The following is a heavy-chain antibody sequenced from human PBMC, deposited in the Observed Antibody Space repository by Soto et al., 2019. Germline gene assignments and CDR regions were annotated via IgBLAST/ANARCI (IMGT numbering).Heavy chain of an antibody. D-gene: IGHD1-1*01. CDR1: GFTFSSYA. CDR2: ISSTSSYT. V-gene: IGHV3-21*01. CDR3: ARTGDGHHDFLDY. Sequence: PGGSLRLSCVASGFTFSSYAMNWVRQTQEKGLEWVSSISSTSSYTHYSDSVKGRFTISRDNANNSPFLQMNSLRAEDTAVYYCARTGDGHHDFLDYWGQGALVTVSS. J-gene: IGHJ4*02.